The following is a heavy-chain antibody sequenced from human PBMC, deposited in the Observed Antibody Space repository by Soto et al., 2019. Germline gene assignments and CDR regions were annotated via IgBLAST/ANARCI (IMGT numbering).Heavy chain of an antibody. D-gene: IGHD2-8*01. V-gene: IGHV1-8*01. CDR3: ARNGNAGSWGFGP. CDR1: GYTFTTYD. Sequence: ASVKVSCKASGYTFTTYDINWVRQATGQGLEWMGWMNPNNGNTGYAQKFQGRVTMTRDTSTTTAYMELSSLRDEDTAVYYCARNGNAGSWGFGPWGQGTLVTVSS. J-gene: IGHJ5*02. CDR2: MNPNNGNT.